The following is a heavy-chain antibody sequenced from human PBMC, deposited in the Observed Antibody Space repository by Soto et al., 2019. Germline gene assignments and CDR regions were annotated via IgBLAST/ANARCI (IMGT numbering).Heavy chain of an antibody. Sequence: SETLSLTCAVSGYSFSSGYYWGWTRQAPGKGLEWIGYIYYTGSTNYNPSLKSRVTMSVDTSKNQFSLKLTSVTAADTAVYFCAVTRGGAHPHDIWGQGTMVTVSS. CDR3: AVTRGGAHPHDI. D-gene: IGHD2-21*02. CDR2: IYYTGST. J-gene: IGHJ3*02. CDR1: GYSFSSGYY. V-gene: IGHV4-61*01.